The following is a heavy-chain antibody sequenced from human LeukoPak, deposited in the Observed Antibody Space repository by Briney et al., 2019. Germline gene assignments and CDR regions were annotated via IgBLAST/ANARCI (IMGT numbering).Heavy chain of an antibody. J-gene: IGHJ4*02. CDR3: AKRKNSPGYSSLDQ. CDR2: VSRTGSTK. V-gene: IGHV3-11*01. Sequence: KPGGSLRLSCAASGFTFSDYYMSWIRQAPGKGLEWISVVSRTGSTKYYADSVKGRFTVSRDNSKNTVYLQMNSLRVDDSAVYYCAKRKNSPGYSSLDQWGQGTLVTVSS. D-gene: IGHD2-15*01. CDR1: GFTFSDYY.